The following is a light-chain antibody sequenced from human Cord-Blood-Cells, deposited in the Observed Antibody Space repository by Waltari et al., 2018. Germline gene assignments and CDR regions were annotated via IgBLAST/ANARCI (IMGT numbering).Light chain of an antibody. CDR1: QSVSSN. V-gene: IGKV3-15*01. J-gene: IGKJ4*01. CDR2: GAS. Sequence: EIVMTQSPATLSVSPGERATLSCRVSQSVSSNLAWYQQKPGQAPRLLIYGASTRATGIPARFRGSGSGTEFTLTISSLQSEDFAVYYCQQYNNWPLTFGGGTKVEIK. CDR3: QQYNNWPLT.